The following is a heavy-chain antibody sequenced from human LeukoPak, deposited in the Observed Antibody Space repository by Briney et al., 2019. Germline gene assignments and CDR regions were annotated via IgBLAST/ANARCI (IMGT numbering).Heavy chain of an antibody. CDR3: ARVGITMVRGVRGP. V-gene: IGHV4-61*01. D-gene: IGHD3-10*01. CDR2: IYYSGST. CDR1: GYSISSGYY. Sequence: SETLSLTCTVSGYSISSGYYWGWIRQPPGKGLEWIGYIYYSGSTNYNPSLKSRVTISVDTSKNQFSLKLSSVTAADTAVYYCARVGITMVRGVRGPWGQGTLVTVSS. J-gene: IGHJ5*02.